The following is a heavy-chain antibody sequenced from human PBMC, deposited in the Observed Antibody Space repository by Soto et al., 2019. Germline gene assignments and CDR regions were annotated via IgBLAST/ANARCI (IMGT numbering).Heavy chain of an antibody. CDR2: IKSKTDGGTT. Sequence: GGSLRLSCAASGFTFSNAWMNWVRQAPGKGLEWVGRIKSKTDGGTTDYAAPVKGRFTISRDDSKNTLYLQMNSLKTEDTAVYYCTRGGYDILGGSNWFDPWGQGTLVTVSS. V-gene: IGHV3-15*07. CDR3: TRGGYDILGGSNWFDP. CDR1: GFTFSNAW. D-gene: IGHD3-9*01. J-gene: IGHJ5*02.